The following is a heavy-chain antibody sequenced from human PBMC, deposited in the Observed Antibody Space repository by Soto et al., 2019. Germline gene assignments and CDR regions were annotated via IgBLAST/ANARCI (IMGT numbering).Heavy chain of an antibody. Sequence: GGSLGLSCAASGFTFISYAMSWVRQAPGKGLEWVSAISGSGGSTYYADSVKGRFTISRDNSKNTLYLQMNSLRAEDTAVYYCANYYDSSGCYYFDYWGQGTLVPVSS. CDR1: GFTFISYA. V-gene: IGHV3-23*01. D-gene: IGHD3-22*01. J-gene: IGHJ4*02. CDR2: ISGSGGST. CDR3: ANYYDSSGCYYFDY.